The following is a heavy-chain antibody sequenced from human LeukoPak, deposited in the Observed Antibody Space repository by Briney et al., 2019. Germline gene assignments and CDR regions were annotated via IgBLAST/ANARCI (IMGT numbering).Heavy chain of an antibody. CDR2: IWYDGSNK. CDR1: GFTFSNYG. D-gene: IGHD5-12*01. CDR3: AKERRGGSYYFDY. Sequence: GGSLRLSCAASGFTFSNYGMHWVRQAPGKGLEWVAVIWYDGSNKYYADSVKGRFTISRDNSKNTLYLQMNSLRAEDTAVYYCAKERRGGSYYFDYWGQGTLVTVSS. J-gene: IGHJ4*02. V-gene: IGHV3-33*06.